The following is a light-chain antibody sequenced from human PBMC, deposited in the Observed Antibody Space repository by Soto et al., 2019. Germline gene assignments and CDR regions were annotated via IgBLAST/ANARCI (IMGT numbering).Light chain of an antibody. CDR2: AAS. J-gene: IGKJ5*01. V-gene: IGKV1-8*01. CDR3: QQYYSYPST. CDR1: QGISSY. Sequence: AIRMTQSPSSLSASTGDRVTITCRASQGISSYLAWYQQKPRKAPKLLIYAASTLQSGVPSRFSCSGSWTYFTLTISCLQSEEFATYYCQQYYSYPSTFGQGTRLEIK.